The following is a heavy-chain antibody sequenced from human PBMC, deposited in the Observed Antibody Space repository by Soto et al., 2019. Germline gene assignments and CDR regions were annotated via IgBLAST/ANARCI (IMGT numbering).Heavy chain of an antibody. J-gene: IGHJ4*02. CDR3: AIEVWGRGGHYLDS. D-gene: IGHD7-27*01. V-gene: IGHV1-69*01. Sequence: QVHVVQSGAEVKKPGSSVKVTCKSFGGTFNSFGINWVRQAPGQGLEYMGGIFPAFGTTNFAQRFRDRVTLVTDGSSTTSYMELSSMTSDDTATYYCAIEVWGRGGHYLDSWGQGTLVTVSS. CDR1: GGTFNSFG. CDR2: IFPAFGTT.